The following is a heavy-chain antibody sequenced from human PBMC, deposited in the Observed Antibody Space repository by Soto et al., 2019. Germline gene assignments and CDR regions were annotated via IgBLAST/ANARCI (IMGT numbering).Heavy chain of an antibody. CDR3: AKDQVYYYYYYGMDV. D-gene: IGHD6-6*01. CDR2: ISYDGSNK. V-gene: IGHV3-30*18. J-gene: IGHJ6*02. Sequence: PGGSLRLSCAASGFTFSSYGMHWVRQAPGKVLEWVAVISYDGSNKYYADSVKGRFTISRDNSKNTLYLQMNSLRAEDTAVYYCAKDQVYYYYYYGMDVWGQGTTVNVSS. CDR1: GFTFSSYG.